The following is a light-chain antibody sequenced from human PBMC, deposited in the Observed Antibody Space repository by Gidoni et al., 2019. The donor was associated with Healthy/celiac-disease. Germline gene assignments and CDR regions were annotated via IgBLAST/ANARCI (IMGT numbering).Light chain of an antibody. Sequence: EIVFTQSPGTLSLSPGERATLSCRASQSVSSSYLAWYQQKPGQAPRLLSYGASSRATGITDRFSGSGSGTDFTLTISRLEPEDFAVYYCQQYGSSPCSFGQGIKLEIK. J-gene: IGKJ2*04. CDR3: QQYGSSPCS. CDR2: GAS. V-gene: IGKV3-20*01. CDR1: QSVSSSY.